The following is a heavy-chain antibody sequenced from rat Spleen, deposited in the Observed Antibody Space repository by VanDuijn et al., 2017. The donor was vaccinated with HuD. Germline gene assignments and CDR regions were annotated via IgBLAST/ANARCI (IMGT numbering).Heavy chain of an antibody. V-gene: IGHV5-25*01. CDR3: ARHYGGYSEYVMDA. Sequence: EVQLVETGGGLVQPGRSLKLSCVASGFTFNNYWMTWVRQAPTKGLEWVASISPGGGNTYYRDSVKGRFTISRDNAKSTLYLQMDSLRSEDTATYYCARHYGGYSEYVMDAWGQGASVTVSS. CDR1: GFTFNNYW. D-gene: IGHD1-11*01. CDR2: ISPGGGNT. J-gene: IGHJ4*01.